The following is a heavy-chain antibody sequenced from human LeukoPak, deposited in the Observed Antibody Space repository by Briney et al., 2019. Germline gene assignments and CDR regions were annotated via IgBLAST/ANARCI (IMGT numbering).Heavy chain of an antibody. V-gene: IGHV3-15*01. J-gene: IGHJ4*02. CDR3: TTPVTSYYFDNKGYDY. CDR1: GITFSNAW. Sequence: GGSLRLSCAASGITFSNAWMSWVRQAPGKGLEWVGRIKSKSTGGTTDYAAPVKGRFTISRDDSENTLYLQMNGLKTEDTAVYYCTTPVTSYYFDNKGYDYWGQGTLVTVSP. D-gene: IGHD3-22*01. CDR2: IKSKSTGGTT.